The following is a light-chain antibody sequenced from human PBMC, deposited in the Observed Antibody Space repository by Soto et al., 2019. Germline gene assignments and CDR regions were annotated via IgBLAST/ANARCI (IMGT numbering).Light chain of an antibody. CDR2: EVS. V-gene: IGLV2-14*01. CDR1: SSDVGGYNY. J-gene: IGLJ2*01. CDR3: SSYTSSSASVV. Sequence: QSVLTQPASVSGSPGQSITISCTGTSSDVGGYNYVSWCQQHPGKAPKLMIYEVSNRPSGVSNRFSGSKSGNTASLTISGLQAEDEADYYCSSYTSSSASVVFGGGTKVTAL.